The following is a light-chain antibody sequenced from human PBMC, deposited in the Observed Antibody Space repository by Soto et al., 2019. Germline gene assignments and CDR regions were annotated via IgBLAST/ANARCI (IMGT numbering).Light chain of an antibody. CDR3: CSYTSDLTPYV. V-gene: IGLV2-14*03. J-gene: IGLJ1*01. CDR2: GVT. Sequence: QSALTQPASVSGSPGQSITISCSGTSSDIGGHDDVSWYQQHPGKVPKLLLYGVTDRPSGVSDRFSGSKSSNVASLTISGLQAEDEADYYCCSYTSDLTPYVFGTGTKLTVL. CDR1: SSDIGGHDD.